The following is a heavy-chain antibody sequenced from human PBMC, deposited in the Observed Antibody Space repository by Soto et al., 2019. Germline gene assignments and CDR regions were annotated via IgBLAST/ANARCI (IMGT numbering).Heavy chain of an antibody. V-gene: IGHV4-31*03. CDR3: ARAPFPLGQNFDY. CDR2: IYYSGST. CDR1: GGSISSGGYY. J-gene: IGHJ4*02. Sequence: SETLSLTCTVSGGSISSGGYYWSWIRQHPGKGLEWIGYIYYSGSTYYNPSLKSRVTISVDTSKNQFSLKLSSVTAADTAVYYCARAPFPLGQNFDYWGQGTLVTVSS.